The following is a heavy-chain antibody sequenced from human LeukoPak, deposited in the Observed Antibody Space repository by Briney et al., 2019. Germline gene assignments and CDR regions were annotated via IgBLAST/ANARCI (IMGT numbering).Heavy chain of an antibody. D-gene: IGHD6-13*01. V-gene: IGHV1-46*01. J-gene: IGHJ4*02. CDR3: ARDPHSSSWYDY. CDR1: GYTFTSYY. CDR2: INPSGGST. Sequence: ASVKVSCKASGYTFTSYYMHWVPQAPGQGREWMGIINPSGGSTSYAQTFQGRVTMTRDTSTSTVYMELSSLRSEDTAVYYCARDPHSSSWYDYWGQGTLVTVSS.